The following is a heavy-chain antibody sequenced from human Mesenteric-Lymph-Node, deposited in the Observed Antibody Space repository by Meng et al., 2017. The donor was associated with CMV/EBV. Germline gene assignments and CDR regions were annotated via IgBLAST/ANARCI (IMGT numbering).Heavy chain of an antibody. D-gene: IGHD6-13*01. CDR1: GFTFSSYS. V-gene: IGHV3-48*04. CDR3: ARASPYSSNDIFDY. CDR2: ISGSSATI. J-gene: IGHJ4*02. Sequence: GESLKISCAASGFTFSSYSMNWVRQAPGKGLQWVSHISGSSATIYYADSVKGRFTISRDNAKSSLYLQMNSLRVEDTALYYCARASPYSSNDIFDYWGQGTLVTVSS.